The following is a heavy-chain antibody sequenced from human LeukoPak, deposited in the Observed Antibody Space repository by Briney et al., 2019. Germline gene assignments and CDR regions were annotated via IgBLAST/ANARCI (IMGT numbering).Heavy chain of an antibody. V-gene: IGHV3-11*01. J-gene: IGHJ5*02. CDR2: ISSSGSTI. CDR3: ARDHTPAWIVVVPSAMGGDWFDP. CDR1: GFTFSDYY. Sequence: PGGSLRLSCAVSGFTFSDYYMSWIRQAPGKGLEWVSYISSSGSTIYYADSVKGRFTISRDNAKNSLYLQMNSLRAEDTAVYYCARDHTPAWIVVVPSAMGGDWFDPWGQGTLVTVPS. D-gene: IGHD2-2*01.